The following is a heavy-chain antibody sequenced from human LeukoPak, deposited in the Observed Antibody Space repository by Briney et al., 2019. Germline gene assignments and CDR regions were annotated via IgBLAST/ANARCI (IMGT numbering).Heavy chain of an antibody. D-gene: IGHD3-22*01. CDR2: ISAYNGDT. CDR3: ARDHQGYYYDSSGYGGDY. J-gene: IGHJ4*02. V-gene: IGHV1-18*01. Sequence: ASVKVSCKASGYTFTSYGINWVRQAPGQGLEWMGWISAYNGDTNYAQKLQGRVTMTTDTSTSTAYMELRSLRSDDTAVYYCARDHQGYYYDSSGYGGDYWGQGTLVTVSS. CDR1: GYTFTSYG.